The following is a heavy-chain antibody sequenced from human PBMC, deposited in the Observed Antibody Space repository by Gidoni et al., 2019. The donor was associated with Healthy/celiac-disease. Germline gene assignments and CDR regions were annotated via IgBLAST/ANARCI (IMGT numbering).Heavy chain of an antibody. Sequence: EVQLVESGGGLVKPGGSLRLSCAASGFTFSNAWMGWVRKAPGKGLEWVGRSKSKTDGWTTDYAAPVKGRFTIAREDSKNTLYLQMNSLKTEDTAVYYCTTVHSSGYYYDDYFDYWGQGTLVTVSS. D-gene: IGHD3-22*01. CDR3: TTVHSSGYYYDDYFDY. V-gene: IGHV3-15*01. J-gene: IGHJ4*02. CDR1: GFTFSNAW. CDR2: SKSKTDGWTT.